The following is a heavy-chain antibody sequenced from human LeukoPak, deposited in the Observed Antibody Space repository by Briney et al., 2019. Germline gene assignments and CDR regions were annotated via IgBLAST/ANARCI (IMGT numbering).Heavy chain of an antibody. Sequence: SETLSLTCTVSGGSISSYYWSCLRQPAGKGLEWIGRIYTSGSTNYNPSLKSRVTMSVDTYKNQFSLKLSSVTAADTAVYYCARERQLVPNNWFDPWGQGTLVTVS. CDR3: ARERQLVPNNWFDP. V-gene: IGHV4-4*07. D-gene: IGHD6-6*01. CDR2: IYTSGST. J-gene: IGHJ5*02. CDR1: GGSISSYY.